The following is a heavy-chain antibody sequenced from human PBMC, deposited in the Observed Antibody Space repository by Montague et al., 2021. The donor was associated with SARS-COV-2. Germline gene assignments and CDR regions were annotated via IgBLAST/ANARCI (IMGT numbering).Heavy chain of an antibody. CDR3: ARERVVVVEVNYYYYGMDV. D-gene: IGHD2-15*01. CDR2: IYHSGST. Sequence: SETLSLTCAVSGASISSSNWWGWVRQPPGKGLEWIGEIYHSGSTNYNPSLKSRVTISVDKSKNQFSLKLSSVTAADTAVYYCARERVVVVEVNYYYYGMDVWGQGTTVAVSS. V-gene: IGHV4-4*02. CDR1: GASISSSNW. J-gene: IGHJ6*02.